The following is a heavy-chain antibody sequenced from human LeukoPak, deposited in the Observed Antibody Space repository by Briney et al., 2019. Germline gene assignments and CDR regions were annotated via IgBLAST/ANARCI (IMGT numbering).Heavy chain of an antibody. V-gene: IGHV4-34*01. D-gene: IGHD3-10*01. CDR2: INHSGNT. CDR3: ARSYGSGNYFDY. Sequence: SGTLSLTCAVSGGSFSGYYWSWIHQPPGKGLEWIGEINHSGNTNYNPSLKSRVTISVDTSNNQFSLKLSSVTAADTAVYYCARSYGSGNYFDYWGQGTLVTVSS. CDR1: GGSFSGYY. J-gene: IGHJ4*02.